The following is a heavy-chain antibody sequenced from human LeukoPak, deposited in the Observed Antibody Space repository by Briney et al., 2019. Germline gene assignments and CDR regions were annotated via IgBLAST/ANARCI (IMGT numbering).Heavy chain of an antibody. V-gene: IGHV1-2*02. CDR3: ARPYSSTLGYYGMDV. Sequence: SVKVSCKASGYTFTGYYMHWVRQAPGQGLEWMGWINPNSGGTNYAQKFQGRVTMTRDTSISTAYMELSRLRSDDTAVYYCARPYSSTLGYYGMDVWGQGTTVTISS. J-gene: IGHJ6*02. CDR2: INPNSGGT. D-gene: IGHD6-13*01. CDR1: GYTFTGYY.